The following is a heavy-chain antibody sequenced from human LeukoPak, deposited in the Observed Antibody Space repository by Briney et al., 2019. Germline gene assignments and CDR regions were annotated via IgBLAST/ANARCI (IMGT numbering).Heavy chain of an antibody. CDR3: ARDGDYGSGSYYPYFDY. D-gene: IGHD3-10*01. V-gene: IGHV4-34*01. Sequence: SETLPLTCAVYGGSFSGYYWSWIRQPPEKGLEWIGEINHSGSTNYNPSLKSRVTISVDTSKNQFSLKLSSVTAADTAVYYCARDGDYGSGSYYPYFDYWGQGTLVTVSS. J-gene: IGHJ4*02. CDR1: GGSFSGYY. CDR2: INHSGST.